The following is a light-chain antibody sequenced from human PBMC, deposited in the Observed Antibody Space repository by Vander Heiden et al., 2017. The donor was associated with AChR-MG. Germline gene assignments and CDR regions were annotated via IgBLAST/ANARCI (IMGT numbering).Light chain of an antibody. CDR2: EEN. CDR3: QSYDSSSRAQV. Sequence: LMLTQPHSVSESPGKTVTISCTRSSGSIASNYVQWYQQRPGSAPTTVIYEENQRPSGVPDRFSGSIDSSSNSASLTISGLKTEDEADYYCQSYDSSSRAQVFGGGTKLTVL. V-gene: IGLV6-57*03. J-gene: IGLJ3*02. CDR1: SGSIASNY.